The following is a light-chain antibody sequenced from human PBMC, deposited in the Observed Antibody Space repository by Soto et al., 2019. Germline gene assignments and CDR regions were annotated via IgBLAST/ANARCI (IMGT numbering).Light chain of an antibody. Sequence: DIQMAQSPSPLCASIGERVTLSCRASQNINNYLHWYQLKPGKSPKLLIYGASGLQSGVPSRFSGSGSGTHFTLTISSLQPEDFATYYCQPSYSTPLTFGEGTQVEIK. CDR1: QNINNY. J-gene: IGKJ4*01. CDR3: QPSYSTPLT. V-gene: IGKV1-39*01. CDR2: GAS.